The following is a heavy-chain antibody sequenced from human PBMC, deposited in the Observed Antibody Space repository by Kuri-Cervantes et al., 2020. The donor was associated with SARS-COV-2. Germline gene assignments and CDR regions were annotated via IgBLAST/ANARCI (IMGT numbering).Heavy chain of an antibody. V-gene: IGHV3-48*02. Sequence: GESLKISCAASGLTFSSYSMHWVRQAPGKGLVWVSYISSSSSTIYYADSVKGRFTISRDNAKNSLYLQMNSLRDEDTAVYYCARDRESYNPGDYYGMDVWGQGTTVTVSS. CDR2: ISSSSSTI. CDR3: ARDRESYNPGDYYGMDV. D-gene: IGHD1-1*01. J-gene: IGHJ6*02. CDR1: GLTFSSYS.